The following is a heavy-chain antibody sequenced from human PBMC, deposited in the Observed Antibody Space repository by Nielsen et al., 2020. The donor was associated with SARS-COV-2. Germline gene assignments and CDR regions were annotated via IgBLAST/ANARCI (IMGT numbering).Heavy chain of an antibody. CDR3: AKVAAAGNY. D-gene: IGHD6-13*01. V-gene: IGHV3-9*01. Sequence: SRAASGFTFDDYAMHWVRQAPGKGLEWVSGISWNSGSIGYADSVKGRFTISRDNAKNSLYLQMNSLRAEDTALYYCAKVAAAGNYWGQGTLVTVSS. J-gene: IGHJ4*02. CDR1: GFTFDDYA. CDR2: ISWNSGSI.